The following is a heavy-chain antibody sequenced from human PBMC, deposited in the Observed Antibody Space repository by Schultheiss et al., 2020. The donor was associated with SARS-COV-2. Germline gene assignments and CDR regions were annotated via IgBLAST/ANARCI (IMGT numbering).Heavy chain of an antibody. Sequence: SQTLSLTCSVSGGSISSGSYYWSWIRQPPGKGLEWIGSIYYSGSTYYNPSLKSRVTISVDTSKNQFSLKLSSVTAADTAVYYCARDGDSSSSDPNYYYGMDVWGQGTTVTVSS. J-gene: IGHJ6*02. CDR2: IYYSGST. CDR3: ARDGDSSSSDPNYYYGMDV. CDR1: GGSISSGSYY. D-gene: IGHD6-6*01. V-gene: IGHV4-39*07.